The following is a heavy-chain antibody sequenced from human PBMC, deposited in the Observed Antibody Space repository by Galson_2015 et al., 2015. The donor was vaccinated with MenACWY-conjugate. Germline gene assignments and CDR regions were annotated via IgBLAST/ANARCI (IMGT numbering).Heavy chain of an antibody. V-gene: IGHV3-7*03. CDR1: GFSFTSYW. D-gene: IGHD1-14*01. Sequence: SLRLSCAASGFSFTSYWMAWVRQAPGKGLVWVAHIKEDGSEDHHVDSVKGRFTISRDNSKRSLYLQLNSLRVDDTAVYFCARGPFITGPGMVWGQGTLVTVSS. CDR3: ARGPFITGPGMV. CDR2: IKEDGSED. J-gene: IGHJ4*02.